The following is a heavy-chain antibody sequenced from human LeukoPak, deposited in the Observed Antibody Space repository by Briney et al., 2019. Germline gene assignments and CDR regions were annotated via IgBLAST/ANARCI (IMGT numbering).Heavy chain of an antibody. CDR3: ARDRAGTQAWVEFDP. D-gene: IGHD1/OR15-1a*01. J-gene: IGHJ5*02. V-gene: IGHV3-66*02. CDR2: IYADGTT. Sequence: GGSLRLSCAASGFSVTNNYMSWVRQAPGRGLEWVSLIYADGTTHYADSVKGRFTISKDTSQNTVYLQMNSLRAEVTAMYYCARDRAGTQAWVEFDPWGQGTLVTVSS. CDR1: GFSVTNNY.